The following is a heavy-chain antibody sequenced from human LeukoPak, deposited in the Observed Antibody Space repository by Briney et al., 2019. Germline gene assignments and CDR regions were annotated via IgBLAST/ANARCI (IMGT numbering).Heavy chain of an antibody. CDR3: ARGAGQQLGPYYYYGMDV. V-gene: IGHV4-34*01. CDR2: INHSGST. Sequence: SETLSLTCAVYVASFSGYYWSWLRQPPGKGREWVGEINHSGSTNYNPSLIRRVTISVDTSKNQFSLKLSYVTAADTAVYYCARGAGQQLGPYYYYGMDVWGQGTTVTVSS. J-gene: IGHJ6*02. D-gene: IGHD6-13*01. CDR1: VASFSGYY.